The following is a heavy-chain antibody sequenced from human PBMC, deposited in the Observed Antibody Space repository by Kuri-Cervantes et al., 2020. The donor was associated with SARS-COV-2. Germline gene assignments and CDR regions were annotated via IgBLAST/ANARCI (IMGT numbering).Heavy chain of an antibody. V-gene: IGHV3-23*01. Sequence: GGSLRLSCAGSGFPFSSHAMNWVRQAPGKGLEWVSGISGGGDSTYSADSVSGRFTISRDNSKSALYLQMNSLRAEDTAVYYCATVFPPDTYHFDYWGQGTLVTVSS. CDR3: ATVFPPDTYHFDY. D-gene: IGHD2-2*01. J-gene: IGHJ4*02. CDR2: ISGGGDST. CDR1: GFPFSSHA.